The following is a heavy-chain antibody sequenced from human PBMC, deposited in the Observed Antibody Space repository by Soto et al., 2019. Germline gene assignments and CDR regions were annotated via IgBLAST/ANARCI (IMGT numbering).Heavy chain of an antibody. V-gene: IGHV1-18*01. CDR3: AREFEGQSSSWPFDY. D-gene: IGHD6-13*01. CDR1: GYTFPTYG. Sequence: QVQLVQSGAEVKKPGASVRVSCRASGYTFPTYGFPWVLQAPGQGLDWMGGISVYNGFTHYAQKFRGRVTVTAETSTSTVYMELRSLTSDDTAVYYCAREFEGQSSSWPFDYWGQGTLVTVSS. CDR2: ISVYNGFT. J-gene: IGHJ4*02.